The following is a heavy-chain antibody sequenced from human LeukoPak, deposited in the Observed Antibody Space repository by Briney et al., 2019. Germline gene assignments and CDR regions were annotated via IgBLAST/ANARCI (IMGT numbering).Heavy chain of an antibody. CDR3: ARDRPHIPIVRAAIWGAFDI. Sequence: GGSLRLSCAASGFTFSSYWMSWVRQAPGKGLEWVANIKQDGSEKYYVDSVKGRFTISRDNAKNSLYLQMNSLRAEDTAVYYCARDRPHIPIVRAAIWGAFDIWGQGTMVTVSS. D-gene: IGHD2-2*02. CDR2: IKQDGSEK. J-gene: IGHJ3*02. CDR1: GFTFSSYW. V-gene: IGHV3-7*01.